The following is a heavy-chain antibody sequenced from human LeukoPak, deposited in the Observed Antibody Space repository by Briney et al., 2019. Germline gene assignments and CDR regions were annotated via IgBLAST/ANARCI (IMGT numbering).Heavy chain of an antibody. Sequence: PGGSLRLSCAASGFTFSSYGMHWVRQAPGKGLEWVAVIWYDGSNKYYADSVKGRFTISRDNSKNTLYLQMNSLRAEDTAVYYCARGQYSSSPEFDLWGRGTLVTVSS. CDR1: GFTFSSYG. V-gene: IGHV3-33*01. J-gene: IGHJ2*01. D-gene: IGHD6-13*01. CDR2: IWYDGSNK. CDR3: ARGQYSSSPEFDL.